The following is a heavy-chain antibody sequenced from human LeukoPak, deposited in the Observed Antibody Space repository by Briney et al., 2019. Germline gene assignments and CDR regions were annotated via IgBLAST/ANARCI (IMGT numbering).Heavy chain of an antibody. V-gene: IGHV6-1*01. Sequence: SQTLSLTCAISGDSFSRNNIAWNWLRQSPWRGLEWLGRTYYSSKLYNDYAVSVKSRITIYPDTSKNQFSLHLNSVTPEDTAVFYCAREWNNAFDFWGQGTMVTVSS. D-gene: IGHD1-1*01. CDR1: GDSFSRNNIA. J-gene: IGHJ3*01. CDR2: TYYSSKLYN. CDR3: AREWNNAFDF.